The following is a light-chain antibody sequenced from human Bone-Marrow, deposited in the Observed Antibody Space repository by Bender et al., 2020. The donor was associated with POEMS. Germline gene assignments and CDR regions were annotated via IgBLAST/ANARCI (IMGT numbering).Light chain of an antibody. J-gene: IGLJ2*01. CDR1: SSDVGTYSL. CDR2: AGS. CDR3: SSDTTSSTVA. Sequence: QSALTQPASVSGSPGQSITISCTGTSSDVGTYSLVSWYQQHPGKAPKLMIYAGSKRPSGIPDRFSGSKSGTSASLTIRGLQAEDEANYYSSSDTTSSTVAFGGGTKVTVL. V-gene: IGLV2-14*02.